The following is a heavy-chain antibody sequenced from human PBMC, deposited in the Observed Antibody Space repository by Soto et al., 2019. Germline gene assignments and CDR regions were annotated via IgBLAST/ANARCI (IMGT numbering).Heavy chain of an antibody. CDR2: ISYDGSNK. CDR3: AKDTYYHESSGSDTFDY. CDR1: GFIFRSYG. Sequence: QVQLVESGGGVVQPGRSLRLSCAASGFIFRSYGMHWVRQAPGKGLEWVAAISYDGSNKFYVDPVKGRFTISRDNSTNTVELQMNSLRVEDTAVFYCAKDTYYHESSGSDTFDYWGQGTLVTVSS. J-gene: IGHJ4*02. V-gene: IGHV3-30*18. D-gene: IGHD3-22*01.